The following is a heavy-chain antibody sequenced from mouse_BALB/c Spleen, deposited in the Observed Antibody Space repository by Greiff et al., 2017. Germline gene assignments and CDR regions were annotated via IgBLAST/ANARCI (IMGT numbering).Heavy chain of an antibody. D-gene: IGHD2-3*01. CDR1: GFNIKDTY. J-gene: IGHJ3*01. Sequence: EVQLVESGAELVKPGASVKLSCTASGFNIKDTYMHWVKQRPEQGLEWIGRIDPANGNTKYDPKFQGKATITADTSSNTAYLQLSSLTSEDTAVYYCARWGYDGYYVPFAYWGQGTLVTVSA. V-gene: IGHV14-3*02. CDR3: ARWGYDGYYVPFAY. CDR2: IDPANGNT.